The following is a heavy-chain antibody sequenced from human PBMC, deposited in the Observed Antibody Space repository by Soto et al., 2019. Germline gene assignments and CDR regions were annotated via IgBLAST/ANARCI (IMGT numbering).Heavy chain of an antibody. CDR1: GGTFSSYA. CDR2: IIPIFGTA. Sequence: QVQLVQSGAEVKKPGSSVKVSCKASGGTFSSYAISCVRQAPGQGLEWMGGIIPIFGTANYAQKFQGRVTITADESTSTAYMELSSLRSEDTAVYYCARGKPTEGRVDTAMVNDWGQGTLVTVSS. CDR3: ARGKPTEGRVDTAMVND. J-gene: IGHJ4*02. D-gene: IGHD5-18*01. V-gene: IGHV1-69*01.